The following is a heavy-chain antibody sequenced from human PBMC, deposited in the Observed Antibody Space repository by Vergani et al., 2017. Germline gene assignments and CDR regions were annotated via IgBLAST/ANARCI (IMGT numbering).Heavy chain of an antibody. J-gene: IGHJ6*03. V-gene: IGHV1-2*04. CDR1: GYTFTGYY. Sequence: QVQLVQSGAEVKKPGASVKVSCKASGYTFTGYYMHWVRQAPGQGLEWMGWINPNSGGTNYAQKFQGWVTMTRDTSISTAYMELSSLRSEDTAVYYCARAYGDYAWDYYYYMDVWGKGTTVTVSS. CDR3: ARAYGDYAWDYYYYMDV. D-gene: IGHD4-17*01. CDR2: INPNSGGT.